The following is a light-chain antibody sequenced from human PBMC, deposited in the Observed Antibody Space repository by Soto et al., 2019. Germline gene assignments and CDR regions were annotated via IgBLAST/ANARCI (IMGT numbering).Light chain of an antibody. CDR3: QQRSNWPPVFT. CDR1: QSVSGY. J-gene: IGKJ3*01. V-gene: IGKV3-11*01. Sequence: EIVLTQSPATLSLSPGERATLSCRASQSVSGYLVWYQQKPGQAPRLLIYDASKRATGIPARFSGSGSGTDLTLTISSLEPEDFAVYYCQQRSNWPPVFTFGPGTKVDIK. CDR2: DAS.